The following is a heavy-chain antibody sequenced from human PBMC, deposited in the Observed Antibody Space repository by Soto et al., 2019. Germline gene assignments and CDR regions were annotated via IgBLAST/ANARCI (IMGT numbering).Heavy chain of an antibody. CDR2: IATYNRNR. Sequence: HLVQSGPEVKKPGASITVSCKTSGDTFTNFGLSWVRQAPGQGLEWMGWIATYNRNRNYAQKFQGRLTMTKEKSTSTAYMELKRLRYYDTAVYYCAKVLRGVVNWFAPWGQGTLVTVSS. CDR3: AKVLRGVVNWFAP. V-gene: IGHV1-18*01. D-gene: IGHD3-10*01. CDR1: GDTFTNFG. J-gene: IGHJ5*02.